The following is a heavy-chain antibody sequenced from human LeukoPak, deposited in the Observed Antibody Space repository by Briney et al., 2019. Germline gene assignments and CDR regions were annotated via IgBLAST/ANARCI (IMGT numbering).Heavy chain of an antibody. CDR3: AKCISGSYPNKPYDY. CDR1: GFTFSSFA. V-gene: IGHV3-23*01. Sequence: GGSLRLSCAASGFTFSSFAMSWVRQTPGKGLEWVSGISASGGSTYYADSVKGRFTISRNNSQNTLYLQMNSPRAEDTAVYYCAKCISGSYPNKPYDYWGQGALVTVSS. J-gene: IGHJ4*02. CDR2: ISASGGST. D-gene: IGHD1-26*01.